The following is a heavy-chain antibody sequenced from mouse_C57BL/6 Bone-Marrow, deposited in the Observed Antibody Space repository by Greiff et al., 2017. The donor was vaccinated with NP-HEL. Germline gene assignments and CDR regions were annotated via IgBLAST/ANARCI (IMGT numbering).Heavy chain of an antibody. CDR3: AREAYDGYYHDY. CDR1: GYSITSGYY. CDR2: ISYDGSN. D-gene: IGHD2-3*01. Sequence: VQLKESGPGLVKPSQSLSLTCSVTGYSITSGYYWNWIRQFPGNKLEWMGYISYDGSNNYNPSLKNRISITRDTSKNQFFLKLNSVTTEDTATYYCAREAYDGYYHDYWGQGTTLTVSS. V-gene: IGHV3-6*01. J-gene: IGHJ2*01.